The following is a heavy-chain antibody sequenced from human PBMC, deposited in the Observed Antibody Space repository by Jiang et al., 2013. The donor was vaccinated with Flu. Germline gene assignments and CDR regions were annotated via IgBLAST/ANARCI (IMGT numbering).Heavy chain of an antibody. D-gene: IGHD6-19*01. Sequence: PGGSLRLSCAASGXTFSSYAMSWVRQAPGKGLEWVSAISGSGGSTYYADSVKGRFTISRDNSKNTLYLQMNSLRAEDTAVYYCAKSPWVAQWLADYWGQGTLVTVSS. CDR2: ISGSGGST. V-gene: IGHV3-23*01. J-gene: IGHJ4*02. CDR3: AKSPWVAQWLADY. CDR1: GXTFSSYA.